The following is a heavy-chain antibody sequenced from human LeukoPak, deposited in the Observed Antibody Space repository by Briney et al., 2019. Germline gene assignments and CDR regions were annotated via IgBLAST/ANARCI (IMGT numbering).Heavy chain of an antibody. CDR1: GFTFSSYW. CDR3: ARDRDWYSFDS. D-gene: IGHD6-19*01. J-gene: IGHJ4*02. CDR2: IKQDGSER. V-gene: IGHV3-7*03. Sequence: GGSLRLSCTASGFTFSSYWMDWVRQAPGKGLEWVANIKQDGSERYYVDSVKGRFTISRDNAKNSLYLQMNSLRAEDTAVYYCARDRDWYSFDSWGQGTLVTVSS.